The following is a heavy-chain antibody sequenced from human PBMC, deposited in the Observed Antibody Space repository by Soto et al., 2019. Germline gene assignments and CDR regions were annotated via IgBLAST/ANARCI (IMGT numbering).Heavy chain of an antibody. V-gene: IGHV4-59*01. CDR3: ARGSPRYSGNWYELFDV. CDR1: GGSIHNYY. D-gene: IGHD6-13*01. CDR2: IYSIGST. Sequence: PSETLSLTCTVSGGSIHNYYWSWMRQTPGKGLVWIGHIYSIGSTKYNPSLQSRVSISSDTSKNQFFLNLTSVSAADTGVYFCARGSPRYSGNWYELFDVCGQGTRVTVSS. J-gene: IGHJ4*02.